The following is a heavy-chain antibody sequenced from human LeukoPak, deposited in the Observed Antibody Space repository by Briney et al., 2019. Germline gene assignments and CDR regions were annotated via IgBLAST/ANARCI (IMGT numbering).Heavy chain of an antibody. CDR1: GGSISSSSFY. Sequence: PSETLSLTCTVSGGSISSSSFYWVWIRQPPGKGLEWIGSIYYSGSTYSNPSLKSRVTISVDTSKNQFSLKLSSVTAADTAVYYCARRRDGNYFDYWGQGTPVAVCS. V-gene: IGHV4-39*01. CDR3: ARRRDGNYFDY. J-gene: IGHJ4*02. CDR2: IYYSGST. D-gene: IGHD5-24*01.